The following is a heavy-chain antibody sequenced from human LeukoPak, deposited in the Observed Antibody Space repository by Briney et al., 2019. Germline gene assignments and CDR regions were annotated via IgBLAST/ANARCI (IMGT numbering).Heavy chain of an antibody. CDR1: GFTFDDYA. V-gene: IGHV3-9*01. CDR2: ISWNSGSI. J-gene: IGHJ4*02. Sequence: PGGSLRLSCAASGFTFDDYAMHWVRQAPGKGLEWVSGISWNSGSIGYADSVKGRFTISRDNAKNSLYLQMNSLRAEDTAVYYCARDLVGVAGTDYFDYWGQGTLVTVSS. CDR3: ARDLVGVAGTDYFDY. D-gene: IGHD6-19*01.